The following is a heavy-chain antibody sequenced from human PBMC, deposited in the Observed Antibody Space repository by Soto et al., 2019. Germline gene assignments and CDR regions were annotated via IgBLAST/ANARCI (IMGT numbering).Heavy chain of an antibody. D-gene: IGHD3-3*01. CDR2: IYYSGST. V-gene: IGHV4-31*03. J-gene: IGHJ6*02. CDR3: ASFSRGLPNNYYGMDV. CDR1: GGSISSSSYY. Sequence: PSETLSLTCTVSGGSISSSSYYWSWIRQHPGKGLEWIGYIYYSGSTYYNPSLKSRVTISVDTSKNQFSLKLSSVTAADTAVYYCASFSRGLPNNYYGMDVWGQGTTVTVSS.